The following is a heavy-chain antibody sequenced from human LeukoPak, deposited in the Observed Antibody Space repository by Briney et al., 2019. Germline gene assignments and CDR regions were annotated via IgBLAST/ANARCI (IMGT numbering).Heavy chain of an antibody. CDR3: ARGYCSGGSCYSSDY. Sequence: ASVKVSCKASGYTFTSYYMHWVRQAPGQGLEWMGIINPSGGITSYAQKFQGRVTMTRDTSTSTVYMELSSLRSEDTAVYYCARGYCSGGSCYSSDYWGQGTLVTVSS. CDR2: INPSGGIT. D-gene: IGHD2-15*01. CDR1: GYTFTSYY. V-gene: IGHV1-46*01. J-gene: IGHJ4*02.